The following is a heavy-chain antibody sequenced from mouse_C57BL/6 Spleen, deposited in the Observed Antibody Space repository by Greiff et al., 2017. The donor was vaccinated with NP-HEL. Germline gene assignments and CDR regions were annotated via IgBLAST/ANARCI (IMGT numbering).Heavy chain of an antibody. D-gene: IGHD2-4*01. CDR1: GFTFSDAW. CDR2: IRNKANNHAT. CDR3: TRRGYYDYDVGFAY. J-gene: IGHJ3*01. V-gene: IGHV6-6*01. Sequence: DVKLVESGGGLVQPGGSMKLSCAASGFTFSDAWMDWVRQSPEKGLEWVAEIRNKANNHATYYAESVKGRFTISRDDSKSSVYLQMNSLRAEDTGIYYCTRRGYYDYDVGFAYWGQGTLVTVSA.